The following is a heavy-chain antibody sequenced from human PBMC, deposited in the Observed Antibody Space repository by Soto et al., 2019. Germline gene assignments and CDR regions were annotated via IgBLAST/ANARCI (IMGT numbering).Heavy chain of an antibody. CDR3: ARGGSNDWQVAFAF. CDR1: GGSFSTYY. J-gene: IGHJ3*01. D-gene: IGHD3-9*01. V-gene: IGHV4-34*01. CDR2: INHSGSN. Sequence: PSETLSLTCVVSGGSFSTYYYNWIRQSPGNGLEWIGEINHSGSNNYSPSLKSRVTMSLETSKNQFSLKLTSVTAADTAVYYCARGGSNDWQVAFAFWGQGTLVTVSS.